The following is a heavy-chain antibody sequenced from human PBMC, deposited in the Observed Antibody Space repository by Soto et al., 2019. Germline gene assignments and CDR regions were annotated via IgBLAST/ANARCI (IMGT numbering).Heavy chain of an antibody. D-gene: IGHD3-10*01. J-gene: IGHJ6*03. CDR1: GGSISSYY. CDR2: IYYSGST. V-gene: IGHV4-59*01. Sequence: SETLSLTCTFSGGSISSYYWSLIRQPPGKGLEWIGYIYYSGSTNYNPSLKSRVTISVDTSKNQFSLKLSSVTAADTAVYYCARELPDYGSGSYYYYMDVWGKGTTVTVSS. CDR3: ARELPDYGSGSYYYYMDV.